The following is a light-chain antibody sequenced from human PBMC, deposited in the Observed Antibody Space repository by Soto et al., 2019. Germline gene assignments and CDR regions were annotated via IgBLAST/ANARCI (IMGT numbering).Light chain of an antibody. J-gene: IGLJ1*01. CDR1: NIGSKS. V-gene: IGLV3-21*02. CDR2: DDN. CDR3: QVWDSISDHFV. Sequence: SYELTQPPSVSVAPGQTARISCGGNNIGSKSVHWFQQKPGQAPVLVVYDDNDRPSGIPERFSGSNSGNTATLTISRVEAGHEADYYCQVWDSISDHFVFGTGTKVTVL.